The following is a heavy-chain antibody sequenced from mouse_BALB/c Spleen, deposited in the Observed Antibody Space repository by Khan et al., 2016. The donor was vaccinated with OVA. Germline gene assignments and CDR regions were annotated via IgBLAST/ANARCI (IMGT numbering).Heavy chain of an antibody. D-gene: IGHD2-12*01. CDR2: INPTSGYT. J-gene: IGHJ2*01. V-gene: IGHV1-7*01. CDR3: TRYRIDY. CDR1: GYTFTTYW. Sequence: QVQLQQSGAELAKPGASVKMSCKASGYTFTTYWMHWVKQRPGQGLEWIGYINPTSGYTDYNEKFKDRVTLSADKSSSTAYMQLSSLTSEDSAVYYCTRYRIDYWGQGTTLTVSS.